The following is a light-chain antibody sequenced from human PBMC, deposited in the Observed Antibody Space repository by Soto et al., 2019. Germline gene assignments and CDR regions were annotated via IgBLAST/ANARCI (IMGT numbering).Light chain of an antibody. CDR3: LQSIHFPLT. J-gene: IGKJ4*01. CDR2: EVS. Sequence: EIVMTQTPLSLSVTPGQSASISCRSSQTLLHSNGKSYLYWYLQKAGQAPQLLIYEVSKRFSGVPDRFSGSGAGTDFTLKISRVEAEDVGVYYCLQSIHFPLTFGGGTKVEIK. V-gene: IGKV2D-29*01. CDR1: QTLLHSNGKSY.